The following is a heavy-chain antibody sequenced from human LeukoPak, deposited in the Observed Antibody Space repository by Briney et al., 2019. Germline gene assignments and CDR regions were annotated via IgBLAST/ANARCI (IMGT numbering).Heavy chain of an antibody. D-gene: IGHD4-23*01. CDR2: IYPGDSDT. Sequence: GESQKISCKGSGYSFTSYWIGWVRQMPGKGLEWMGIIYPGDSDTRYSPSFQGQVTISADKSISTAYLQWSSLKASDTAMYYCARPPATTVVTEEFDYWGQGTLVTVSS. V-gene: IGHV5-51*01. CDR3: ARPPATTVVTEEFDY. CDR1: GYSFTSYW. J-gene: IGHJ4*02.